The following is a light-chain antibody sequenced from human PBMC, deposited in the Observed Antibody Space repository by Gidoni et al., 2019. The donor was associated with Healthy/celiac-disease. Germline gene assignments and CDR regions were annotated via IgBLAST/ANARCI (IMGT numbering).Light chain of an antibody. CDR3: QQYNNWPPIFT. J-gene: IGKJ3*01. CDR1: QSVSSN. Sequence: EIVMTQSPATLSVSPGERATLSCRASQSVSSNLAWYQQKPGQAPRLLIYGASTRATGIPARFIGSGSGTEFTLTISSLQSEDFVVYYCQQYNNWPPIFTFGPGTKVDIK. V-gene: IGKV3-15*01. CDR2: GAS.